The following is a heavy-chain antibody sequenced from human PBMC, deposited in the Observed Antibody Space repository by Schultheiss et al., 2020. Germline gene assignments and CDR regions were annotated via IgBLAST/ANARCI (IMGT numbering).Heavy chain of an antibody. Sequence: GGSLRLSCAASGFTFSSYAMSWVRQAPGKGLEWVSAISGSGGSTYYADSVKGRFTISRDNAKNSLYLQMNTLRAEDTAVYYCARGTSCSDGTCRFDYWGQGTLVTGSS. V-gene: IGHV3-23*01. CDR1: GFTFSSYA. CDR3: ARGTSCSDGTCRFDY. CDR2: ISGSGGST. J-gene: IGHJ4*02. D-gene: IGHD2-15*01.